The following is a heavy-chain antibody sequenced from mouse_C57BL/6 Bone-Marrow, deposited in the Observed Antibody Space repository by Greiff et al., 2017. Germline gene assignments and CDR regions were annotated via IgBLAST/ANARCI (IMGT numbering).Heavy chain of an antibody. CDR2: IDPSDSET. Sequence: QVQLQQPGAELVRPGSSVKLSCKASGYTFTSYWMHWVKQRPIQGLEWIGNIDPSDSETHYNQKFKDKATLTVDKSTSTAYMQLSSLTSEDSAVYDCARERVYYGSSYGYYEGWGTTTTVTVAS. V-gene: IGHV1-52*01. CDR3: ARERVYYGSSYGYYEG. D-gene: IGHD1-1*01. CDR1: GYTFTSYW. J-gene: IGHJ1*03.